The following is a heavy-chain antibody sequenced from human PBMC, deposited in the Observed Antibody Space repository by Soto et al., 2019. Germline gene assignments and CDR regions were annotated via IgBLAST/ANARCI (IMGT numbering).Heavy chain of an antibody. J-gene: IGHJ5*02. V-gene: IGHV4-61*05. D-gene: IGHD3-3*01. CDR2: IYYNGSA. Sequence: SETLSLTCTVSGRSITSRDSSWGWIRQPPGKGLEWIGYIYYNGSAYYNPSLKSRVTISVDTSKNQFSLKLSSVTAADTAVYYCARMTIFGVVRFDPWGQGTLVTVSS. CDR1: GRSITSRDSS. CDR3: ARMTIFGVVRFDP.